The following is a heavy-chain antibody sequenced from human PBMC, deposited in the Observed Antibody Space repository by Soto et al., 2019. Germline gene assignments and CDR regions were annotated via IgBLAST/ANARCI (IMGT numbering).Heavy chain of an antibody. Sequence: QVQLQESGPGLVKPSETLSLTCTVSDDSSSNYKWSWIRQPPGRRLEWIGYIDYNGGTSNNPSLQSRVTISIDTSTKQFFLKLSSVTAADTAVYYCVRQGFGRLHGLVDVWGQGTTVTVSS. CDR2: IDYNGGT. CDR3: VRQGFGRLHGLVDV. V-gene: IGHV4-59*08. D-gene: IGHD3-10*01. CDR1: DDSSSNYK. J-gene: IGHJ6*02.